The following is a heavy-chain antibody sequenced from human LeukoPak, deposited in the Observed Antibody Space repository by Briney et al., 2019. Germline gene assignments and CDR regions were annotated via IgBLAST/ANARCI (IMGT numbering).Heavy chain of an antibody. CDR3: ARDSGYTGFDAFDI. CDR2: IYSAGRT. D-gene: IGHD5-12*01. V-gene: IGHV3-66*02. J-gene: IGHJ3*02. Sequence: PGGSLRLSCAASGFTVSSNYMSWVRQAPGKGLEWVSVIYSAGRTYYADSVKGRFTISRDNSKNTLYLQMDSLRTEDTAVYYCARDSGYTGFDAFDIWGQGTMVTVSS. CDR1: GFTVSSNY.